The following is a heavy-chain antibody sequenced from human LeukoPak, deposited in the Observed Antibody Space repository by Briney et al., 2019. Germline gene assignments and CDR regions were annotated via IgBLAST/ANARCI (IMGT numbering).Heavy chain of an antibody. D-gene: IGHD2-2*01. CDR3: AKDVVVVPAAPFDY. Sequence: TGGSLRLSCAASGFTFSSYAMSWVRQAPGKGLEWVSAISGSGGSTYYADSVKGRFTISRDNSKNTLYLQMNSLRAEGTAVYYCAKDVVVVPAAPFDYWGQGTLVTVSS. V-gene: IGHV3-23*01. CDR1: GFTFSSYA. J-gene: IGHJ4*02. CDR2: ISGSGGST.